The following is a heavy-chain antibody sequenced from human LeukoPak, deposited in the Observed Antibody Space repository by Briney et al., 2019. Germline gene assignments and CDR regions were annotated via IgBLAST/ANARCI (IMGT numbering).Heavy chain of an antibody. CDR2: ISTSNGDT. Sequence: ASVKVSCQASGYIFTNYGINWVRQAPGQGLECMGWISTSNGDTTYTQKFQGRVIMTTDTSTNTAYMEVRSLRSDDTAIYYCAREGLGELTLDYWGQGTLVIVST. CDR1: GYIFTNYG. CDR3: AREGLGELTLDY. D-gene: IGHD3-16*01. V-gene: IGHV1-18*01. J-gene: IGHJ4*02.